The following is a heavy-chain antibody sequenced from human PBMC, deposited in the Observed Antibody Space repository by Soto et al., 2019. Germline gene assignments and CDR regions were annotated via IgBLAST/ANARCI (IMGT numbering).Heavy chain of an antibody. Sequence: GASVKVSCKASGYTFTSYGISWVRQAPGQGLEWMGWISAYNGNTNYAQKLQGRVTMTTDTSTSTAYMELRSLRSDDTAVYYCARDLRRITIFGVVINWLDPWGQGTLVTVYS. J-gene: IGHJ5*02. V-gene: IGHV1-18*01. CDR2: ISAYNGNT. D-gene: IGHD3-3*01. CDR3: ARDLRRITIFGVVINWLDP. CDR1: GYTFTSYG.